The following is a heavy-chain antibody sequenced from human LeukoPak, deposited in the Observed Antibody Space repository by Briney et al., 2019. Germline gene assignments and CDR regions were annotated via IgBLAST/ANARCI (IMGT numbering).Heavy chain of an antibody. J-gene: IGHJ4*02. CDR1: GYTFTSYG. V-gene: IGHV1-18*01. Sequence: ASVKVSCKASGYTFTSYGISWVRQAPGQGLEWMGWTSAYNGDTNYAQKLQGRVTMTTDTSTSTAYMELRSLRSDDTAVYYCARADIRAIASSGWYGFDYWGQGTLVTVSS. CDR2: TSAYNGDT. D-gene: IGHD6-19*01. CDR3: ARADIRAIASSGWYGFDY.